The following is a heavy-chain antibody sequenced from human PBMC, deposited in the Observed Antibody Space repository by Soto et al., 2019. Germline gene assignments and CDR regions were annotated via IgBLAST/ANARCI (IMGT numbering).Heavy chain of an antibody. D-gene: IGHD6-13*01. Sequence: QVQLVESGGGVVQPARSLRLSCAASGFTFSNYGMHWVRQAPGKGLEWLAVISNDGSNENYADSVKGRFTISRDNSKNMVYLQTNHLRAEDRAVYYCERYSSTTNYYYGMDVWGQGTTVTVSS. CDR1: GFTFSNYG. V-gene: IGHV3-30*03. J-gene: IGHJ6*02. CDR3: ERYSSTTNYYYGMDV. CDR2: ISNDGSNE.